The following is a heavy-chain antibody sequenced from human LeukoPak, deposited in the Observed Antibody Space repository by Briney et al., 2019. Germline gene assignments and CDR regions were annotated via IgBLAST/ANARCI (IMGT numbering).Heavy chain of an antibody. D-gene: IGHD3-10*01. Sequence: PGGSLRLSCAASGFTFSSYWMSWVRQAPGKGLEWVANIKQDGSEKYYVDSVKGRFTIFRDNAKNSLFLQMNSLTAEDTAVYYCTRSSSGAFDIWGQGTMVTVSP. CDR3: TRSSSGAFDI. J-gene: IGHJ3*02. CDR2: IKQDGSEK. V-gene: IGHV3-7*01. CDR1: GFTFSSYW.